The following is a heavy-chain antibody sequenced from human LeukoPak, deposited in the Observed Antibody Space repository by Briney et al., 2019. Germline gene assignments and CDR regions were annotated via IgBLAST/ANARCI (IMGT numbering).Heavy chain of an antibody. V-gene: IGHV3-11*01. Sequence: GGSLRLSCAASGFTFSDYYMSWIRQAPGKGLEWISYISSRSTTIYYADSVTGRFTIARDNAKNSLFLEMNSLRAEDTATYYCARGPRGYSGSATGYFFDFWGRGTLVTVSS. CDR1: GFTFSDYY. D-gene: IGHD5-12*01. CDR2: ISSRSTTI. J-gene: IGHJ4*02. CDR3: ARGPRGYSGSATGYFFDF.